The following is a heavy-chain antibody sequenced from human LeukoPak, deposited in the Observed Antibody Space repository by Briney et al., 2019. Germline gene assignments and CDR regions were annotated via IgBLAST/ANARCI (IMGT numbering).Heavy chain of an antibody. CDR2: ISNDGRNE. CDR1: GFAFSSYA. Sequence: QPGGSLRLSCAASGFAFSSYAINWVRQAPGKGLERVAIISNDGRNEHYADPVKGRFTVSRDNSKDTVYLQMNSLRGEDTAVYYCAKDLSPALLWFGEDPDQTGFDPWGQGALVTVSS. J-gene: IGHJ5*02. V-gene: IGHV3-30*18. D-gene: IGHD3-10*01. CDR3: AKDLSPALLWFGEDPDQTGFDP.